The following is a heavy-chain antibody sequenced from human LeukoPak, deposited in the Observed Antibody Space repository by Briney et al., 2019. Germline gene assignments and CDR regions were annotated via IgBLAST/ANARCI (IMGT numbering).Heavy chain of an antibody. Sequence: SETLSLTCAVYGGSFSGYYWSWIRQPPGKGLEWIGEINHSGSTNYNPSLKSRVTISVDTSRNQFSLKLSSVTAADTAVYYCASLGYCSSTSCPPENWFDPWGQGTLVTVSS. J-gene: IGHJ5*02. CDR2: INHSGST. CDR3: ASLGYCSSTSCPPENWFDP. CDR1: GGSFSGYY. D-gene: IGHD2-2*01. V-gene: IGHV4-34*01.